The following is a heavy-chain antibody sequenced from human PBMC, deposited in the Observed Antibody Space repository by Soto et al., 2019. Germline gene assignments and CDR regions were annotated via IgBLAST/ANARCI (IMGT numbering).Heavy chain of an antibody. CDR3: ARRAQLERRSEDAFDI. D-gene: IGHD1-1*01. Sequence: EVQLVESGGDLVKPGGSLRLSCAASGFIFSNAWMSWVRQAPGKGLEWVGRIKSKNDGGTTDYSAPVKGRFTISRDNAKNSLYLQMNSLRAEDTAVYYCARRAQLERRSEDAFDIWGQGTMVTVSS. V-gene: IGHV3-15*01. CDR2: IKSKNDGGTT. J-gene: IGHJ3*02. CDR1: GFIFSNAW.